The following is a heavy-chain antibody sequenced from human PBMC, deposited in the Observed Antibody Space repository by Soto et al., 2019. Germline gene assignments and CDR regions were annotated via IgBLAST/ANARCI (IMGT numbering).Heavy chain of an antibody. V-gene: IGHV3-74*01. Sequence: EVQLVESGGGVVQPGGSLRLSCAASGFTFSSDWMPWVRQAPGKGLVWVARINGDGTNTDYADSVKGRFTISRDNPKNTLYLQMNSLRAEDAAVDSCVRSYGDPPGWGQGTLVTVSS. CDR1: GFTFSSDW. D-gene: IGHD4-17*01. CDR3: VRSYGDPPG. J-gene: IGHJ4*02. CDR2: INGDGTNT.